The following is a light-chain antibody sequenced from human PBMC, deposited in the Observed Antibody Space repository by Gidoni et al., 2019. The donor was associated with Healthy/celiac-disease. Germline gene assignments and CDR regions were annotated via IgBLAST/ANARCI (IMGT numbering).Light chain of an antibody. Sequence: ELVLTQSPGTLSLSPGERATLSCRASQSVSSSYLAWYQQKPGQAPRLLIYGASSRATGIPDRFSGSGSGSDFTLTISRLDPEDFAVYYCQQYGSSRTFXXXTKVEIK. CDR3: QQYGSSRT. V-gene: IGKV3-20*01. CDR2: GAS. CDR1: QSVSSSY. J-gene: IGKJ1*01.